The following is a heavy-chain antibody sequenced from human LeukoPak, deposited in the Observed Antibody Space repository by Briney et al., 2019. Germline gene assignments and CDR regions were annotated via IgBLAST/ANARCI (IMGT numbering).Heavy chain of an antibody. V-gene: IGHV3-30*02. CDR1: GFTFSTYG. D-gene: IGHD1-1*01. CDR3: AKDKDPWKSTSISDFEY. J-gene: IGHJ4*02. Sequence: GGSLRLSCAASGFTFSTYGMHWVRQAPGKGLEWVAFIRYDGSDKYYADSVKGRFTISRDNSKNTLYLQMNSLRAEDTAVYFCAKDKDPWKSTSISDFEYWGQGTLVTVSS. CDR2: IRYDGSDK.